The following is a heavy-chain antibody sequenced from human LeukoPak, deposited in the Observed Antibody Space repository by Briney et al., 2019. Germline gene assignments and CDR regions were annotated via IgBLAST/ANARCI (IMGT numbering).Heavy chain of an antibody. CDR3: ARDRGIAAAGYYGMDV. V-gene: IGHV1-69*04. D-gene: IGHD6-13*01. CDR1: GGTFSSYT. J-gene: IGHJ6*02. Sequence: GASVKVSCKASGGTFSSYTMSWVRQAPGQGLEWMGMIIPILGIANYAQKFQGRVTITADKSTSTAYMELSSLRSEDTAVYYCARDRGIAAAGYYGMDVWGQGTTVTVSS. CDR2: IIPILGIA.